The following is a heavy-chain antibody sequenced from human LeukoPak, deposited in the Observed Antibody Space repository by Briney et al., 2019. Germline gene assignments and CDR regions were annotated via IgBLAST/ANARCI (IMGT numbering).Heavy chain of an antibody. CDR2: IYYSGRT. J-gene: IGHJ3*02. CDR1: GGSISSSSYY. Sequence: PSETLSLTCTVSGGSISSSSYYWGWIRQPPGKGLEWIGSIYYSGRTYYNPSLKSRATISVDTSKNQFSLKLSSVTAADTAVYYCARPDQRGYNYDYSAFDIWGQGTMVTVSS. D-gene: IGHD5-18*01. CDR3: ARPDQRGYNYDYSAFDI. V-gene: IGHV4-39*01.